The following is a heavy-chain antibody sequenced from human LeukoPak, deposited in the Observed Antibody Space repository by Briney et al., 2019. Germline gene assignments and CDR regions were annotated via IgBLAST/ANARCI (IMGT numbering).Heavy chain of an antibody. J-gene: IGHJ4*02. CDR1: GYTFTSYG. CDR2: ISAYNGNT. Sequence: ASVKVSCKASGYTFTSYGISWVRQAPGQGLEWMGWISAYNGNTNYAQKLQGRVTMTTDTSTSTAYVELRSLRSDDTAVYYCARVRPLYSSSRYQGYFDYWGQGTLVTVSS. D-gene: IGHD6-13*01. CDR3: ARVRPLYSSSRYQGYFDY. V-gene: IGHV1-18*01.